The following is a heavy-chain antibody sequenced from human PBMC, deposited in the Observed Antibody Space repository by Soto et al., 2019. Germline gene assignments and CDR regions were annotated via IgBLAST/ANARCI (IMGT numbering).Heavy chain of an antibody. CDR1: GGTFSSYT. V-gene: IGHV1-69*01. D-gene: IGHD2-2*01. CDR2: IVPLFGTT. Sequence: QVQLVQSGAEVKKPGSSVKVSCKASGGTFSSYTFSWVRQAPGHGLEWMGGIVPLFGTTNDAKIFQGRVTISADEATSTVNMELSSLRSEDSAMYYCARDGDVKSTRTRGAFDIWGQGTVITVSS. CDR3: ARDGDVKSTRTRGAFDI. J-gene: IGHJ3*02.